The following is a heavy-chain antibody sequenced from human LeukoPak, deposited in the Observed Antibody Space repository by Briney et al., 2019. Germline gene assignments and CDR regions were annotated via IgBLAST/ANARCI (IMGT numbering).Heavy chain of an antibody. D-gene: IGHD5-12*01. V-gene: IGHV4-39*01. CDR3: ARHGRPGYGGYENAFDI. J-gene: IGHJ3*02. CDR1: GGSISSSTYY. CDR2: IYDSGDT. Sequence: SETLSLTCTVSGGSISSSTYYWDWIRQPPGQGLEWIGNIYDSGDTYYTPSLRSRVTMFVDTSKNQSSLRLSSVTAADTAVYYCARHGRPGYGGYENAFDIWGQGTMVTVSS.